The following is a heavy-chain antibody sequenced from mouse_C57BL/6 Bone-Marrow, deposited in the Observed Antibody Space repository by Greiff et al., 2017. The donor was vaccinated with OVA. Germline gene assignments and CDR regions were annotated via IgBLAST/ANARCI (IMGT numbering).Heavy chain of an antibody. J-gene: IGHJ2*01. V-gene: IGHV1-7*01. CDR1: GYTFTSYW. D-gene: IGHD3-3*01. Sequence: VQLQESGAELAKPGASVKLSCKASGYTFTSYWMHWVKQRPGQGLEWIGYINPSSGYTKYNQKFMDKATLTAAKSSSTAYMQLSSLTYENSADYCCARARDCDGGGCFDYWGQGTTLTVSA. CDR3: ARARDCDGGGCFDY. CDR2: INPSSGYT.